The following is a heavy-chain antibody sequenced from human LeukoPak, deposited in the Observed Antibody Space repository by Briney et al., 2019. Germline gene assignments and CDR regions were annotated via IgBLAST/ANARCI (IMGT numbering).Heavy chain of an antibody. CDR3: ARGYIVLMVYAIHFDY. CDR1: GYTFTSYD. J-gene: IGHJ4*02. CDR2: MNPNSGNT. V-gene: IGHV1-8*01. D-gene: IGHD2-8*01. Sequence: GASVKVSCKASGYTFTSYDINWVRQATGQGLEWMGWMNPNSGNTGYAQKFQGRVTMTRDTSISTAYMELSRLRSDDTAVYYCARGYIVLMVYAIHFDYWGQGTLVTVSS.